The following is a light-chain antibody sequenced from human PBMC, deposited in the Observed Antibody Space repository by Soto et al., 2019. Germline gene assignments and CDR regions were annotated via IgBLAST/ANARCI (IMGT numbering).Light chain of an antibody. CDR1: QAISAW. J-gene: IGKJ4*01. Sequence: TQSPSSVSASVGDRVTITCRASQAISAWLAWYQQKPGKAPNLLIYATSTLPAGVPSRFSGGGSGTEFTLTISSLQPEDFATYYCQQANIFQLTFGGGTKVEIK. V-gene: IGKV1-12*01. CDR2: ATS. CDR3: QQANIFQLT.